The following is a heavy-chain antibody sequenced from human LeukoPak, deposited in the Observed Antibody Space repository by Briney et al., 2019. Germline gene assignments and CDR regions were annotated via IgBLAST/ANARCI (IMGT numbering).Heavy chain of an antibody. Sequence: SETLSLTCSVSGDSVSSSSVHWGWIRQPPGKKLEWIGHIYYTGSTTYSPSLKGRVTISVDTSKNQFSLKLSSVTAADTAVYCCARVKGSGWFDYWGLGTLVPVSS. D-gene: IGHD6-19*01. V-gene: IGHV4-61*01. CDR1: GDSVSSSSVH. CDR2: IYYTGST. J-gene: IGHJ4*02. CDR3: ARVKGSGWFDY.